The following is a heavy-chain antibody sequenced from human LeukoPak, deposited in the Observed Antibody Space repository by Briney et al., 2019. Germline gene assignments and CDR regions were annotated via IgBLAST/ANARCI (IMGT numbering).Heavy chain of an antibody. J-gene: IGHJ4*02. CDR3: ARGAYYYED. CDR2: INHNGNVN. Sequence: GGSLRLSCAASGFTFSSHWMNWARQAPGKGLEWVASINHNGNVNYYVDSVKGRFTISRDNAKNSLYLQMDSLRAEDTAVYYCARGAYYYEDWGQGTLVTVSS. V-gene: IGHV3-7*01. CDR1: GFTFSSHW. D-gene: IGHD3-22*01.